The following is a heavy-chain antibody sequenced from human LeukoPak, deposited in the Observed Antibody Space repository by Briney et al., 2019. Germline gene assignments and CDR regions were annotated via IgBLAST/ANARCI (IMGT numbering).Heavy chain of an antibody. CDR2: IYPGDSDT. CDR3: ARRGRYCSSTNCYYFDY. V-gene: IGHV5-51*01. Sequence: GESLKISCKGSGYSFTNYWIGWVRQMPGKGLEWMGIIYPGDSDTRYSPSFQGQVTISADKSISTAHLQWSSLKASDTAMYYCARRGRYCSSTNCYYFDYWGQGTLVTVSS. J-gene: IGHJ4*02. D-gene: IGHD2-2*01. CDR1: GYSFTNYW.